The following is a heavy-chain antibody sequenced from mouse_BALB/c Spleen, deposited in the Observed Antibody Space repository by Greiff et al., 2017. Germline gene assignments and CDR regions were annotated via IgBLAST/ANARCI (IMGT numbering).Heavy chain of an antibody. CDR2: IYPGGGYT. D-gene: IGHD1-1*01. J-gene: IGHJ4*01. CDR3: ARVTTVVRAMDY. CDR1: GYTFTNYW. V-gene: IGHV1-63*02. Sequence: VQLQQSGAELVRPGTSVKISCKASGYTFTNYWLGWVKQRPGHGLEWIGDIYPGGGYTNYNEKFKGKATLTADTSSSTAYMQLSSLTSEDSAVYFCARVTTVVRAMDYWGQGTSVTVSS.